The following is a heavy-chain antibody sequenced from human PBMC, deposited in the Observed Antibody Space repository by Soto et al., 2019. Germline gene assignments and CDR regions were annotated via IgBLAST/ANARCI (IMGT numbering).Heavy chain of an antibody. J-gene: IGHJ4*02. V-gene: IGHV4-39*01. D-gene: IGHD5-18*01. CDR2: IYYSGST. CDR3: ATPLSGTAMAFDY. CDR1: GGSIISSSYY. Sequence: PSETLSLTCTFSGGSIISSSYYWGWIRQPPGKGLEWIGSIYYSGSTYYNPSLKSRVTISVDTSKNQFSLKLSSVTAADTAVYYCATPLSGTAMAFDYWGQGTLVTVSS.